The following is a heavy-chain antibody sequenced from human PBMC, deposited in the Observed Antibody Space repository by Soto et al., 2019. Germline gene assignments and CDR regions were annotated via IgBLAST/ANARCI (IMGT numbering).Heavy chain of an antibody. V-gene: IGHV1-46*03. CDR3: AISGGSAAMPTRYYYYYMDV. D-gene: IGHD2-2*01. CDR2: INPSGGST. Sequence: QVQLVQSGAEVKKPGASVKVSCKASGYTFTSYYMHWVRQAPGQGLEWMGIINPSGGSTSYAQKFQGRVTMTRDTSTSTVYMELSSLRSEDTAVYYCAISGGSAAMPTRYYYYYMDVWGKGTTVTVSS. CDR1: GYTFTSYY. J-gene: IGHJ6*03.